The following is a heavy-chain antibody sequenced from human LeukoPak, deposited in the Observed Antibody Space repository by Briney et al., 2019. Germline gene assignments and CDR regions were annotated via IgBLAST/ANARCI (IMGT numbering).Heavy chain of an antibody. D-gene: IGHD3-22*01. CDR1: GGSISSGGYY. CDR2: IYYSGST. CDR3: ARFPDYHDSSGYNDY. V-gene: IGHV4-31*03. Sequence: SQTLSLTCTVSGGSISSGGYYWSWIRQHPGKGLEWIGYIYYSGSTYYNPSLKSRVTISVDTSKNQFSLKLSSVTAADTAVYYCARFPDYHDSSGYNDYWGQGTLVTVSS. J-gene: IGHJ4*02.